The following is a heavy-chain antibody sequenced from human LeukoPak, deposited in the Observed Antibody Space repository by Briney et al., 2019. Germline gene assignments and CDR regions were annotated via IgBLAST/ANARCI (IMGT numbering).Heavy chain of an antibody. J-gene: IGHJ5*02. D-gene: IGHD2-15*01. Sequence: PSETLSLTCTVSGGSISGYYWSWIRQPPGKGLEWIGYIYYSGSTNYNPSLKSRVTISVDTSKNQFSLKLSSVTAADTAVYYCARHEGYCSGGSCYSDYNWFDPWGQGTLVTVSS. CDR3: ARHEGYCSGGSCYSDYNWFDP. V-gene: IGHV4-59*08. CDR2: IYYSGST. CDR1: GGSISGYY.